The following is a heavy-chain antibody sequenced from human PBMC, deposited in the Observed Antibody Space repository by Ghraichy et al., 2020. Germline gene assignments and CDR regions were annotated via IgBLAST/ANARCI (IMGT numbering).Heavy chain of an antibody. Sequence: GGSLRLSCAASGFTFSSYWMHWVRQAPGKGLVWVSRINSDGSSTSYADSVKGRFTISRDNAKNTLYLQMNSLRAEDTAVYYCASRILDFWSGYQFDYWGQGTLVTVSS. CDR1: GFTFSSYW. J-gene: IGHJ4*02. V-gene: IGHV3-74*01. CDR3: ASRILDFWSGYQFDY. CDR2: INSDGSST. D-gene: IGHD3-3*01.